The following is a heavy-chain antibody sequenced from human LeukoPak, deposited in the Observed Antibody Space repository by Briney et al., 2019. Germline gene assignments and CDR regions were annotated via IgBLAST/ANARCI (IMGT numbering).Heavy chain of an antibody. Sequence: SQTLSLTCAISGDSVSNNSVNWNWLRQSPSRGLEWLGRTYYRSTWYNDYVVSVRGRITDNPDTTKNEFSLQLKSVTPEDRAGYYCARRLTQYDCFDRWGQVILVTVSS. CDR1: GDSVSNNSVN. D-gene: IGHD2-2*01. J-gene: IGHJ5*02. CDR2: TYYRSTWYN. V-gene: IGHV6-1*01. CDR3: ARRLTQYDCFDR.